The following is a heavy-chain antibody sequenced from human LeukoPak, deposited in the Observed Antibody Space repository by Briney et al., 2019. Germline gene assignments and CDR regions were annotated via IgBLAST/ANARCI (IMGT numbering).Heavy chain of an antibody. CDR1: GFTVSYNY. Sequence: AEGSLRLSCAASGFTVSYNYMSWVRQAPGKGLEWVSVIYSGGSTYYADSVKGRFTISRDNSKNTLYFQMNSLRAEDTAVYYCASTPPRYLGYFDYWGQGTLVTVSS. CDR2: IYSGGST. V-gene: IGHV3-53*01. D-gene: IGHD3-9*01. CDR3: ASTPPRYLGYFDY. J-gene: IGHJ4*02.